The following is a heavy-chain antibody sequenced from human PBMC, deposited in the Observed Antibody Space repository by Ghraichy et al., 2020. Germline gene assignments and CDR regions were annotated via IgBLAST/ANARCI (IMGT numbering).Heavy chain of an antibody. CDR3: ARGPLAKEIDL. Sequence: LSLTCVGSGFSFFRHAMSWVRQAPGQGLEWVSVISGGGANPFYADSVKGRFTISRDNSRATVFLQMNSLRADDSAVYYCARGPLAKEIDLWGQGTLVTVSS. CDR2: ISGGGANP. CDR1: GFSFFRHA. V-gene: IGHV3-23*01. J-gene: IGHJ5*02.